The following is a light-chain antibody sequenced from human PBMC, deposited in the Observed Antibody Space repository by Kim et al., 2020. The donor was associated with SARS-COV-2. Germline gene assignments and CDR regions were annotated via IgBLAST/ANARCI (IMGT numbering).Light chain of an antibody. CDR1: SSDVGGYNY. J-gene: IGLJ3*02. CDR2: DVS. CDR3: SSYTSSSAWV. V-gene: IGLV2-14*03. Sequence: QSALTQPASVSGSPGQSITISCTGSSSDVGGYNYVSWYQQHPGKAPKLMIYDVSKRPSGISTRFAGSMSGNTASLTISGLQAEDEADYYCSSYTSSSAWVFGGGTQLTVL.